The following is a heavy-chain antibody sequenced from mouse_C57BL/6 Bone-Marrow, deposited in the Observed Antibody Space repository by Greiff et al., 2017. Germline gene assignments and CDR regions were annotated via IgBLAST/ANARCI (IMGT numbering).Heavy chain of an antibody. J-gene: IGHJ1*03. Sequence: QVQLKESGPGLVAPSQSLSITCTVSGFSLTSYGVHWVRQPPGKGLEWLVVIWSDGSTTYNSALKSRLCISKDNSKSQVFLKMNSLHTDDTAMYYCARQGPYYGSSYWYFDVWGTGTTVTVSS. D-gene: IGHD1-1*01. CDR1: GFSLTSYG. CDR3: ARQGPYYGSSYWYFDV. CDR2: IWSDGST. V-gene: IGHV2-6-1*01.